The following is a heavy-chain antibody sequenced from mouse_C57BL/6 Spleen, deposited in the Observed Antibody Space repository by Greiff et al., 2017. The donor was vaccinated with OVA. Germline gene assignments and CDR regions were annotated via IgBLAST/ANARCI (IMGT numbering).Heavy chain of an antibody. Sequence: EVKLVESGGGLVKPGGSLKLSCAASGFTFSSYAMSWVRQTPEKRLEWVATISDGGSYTYYPDNVKGRFTISRDNAKNNPYLQMRHLKSQDTAMYYCASDGGYGSSYPYWYFDGWGTGTTVTVSS. D-gene: IGHD1-1*01. J-gene: IGHJ1*03. CDR2: ISDGGSYT. CDR1: GFTFSSYA. CDR3: ASDGGYGSSYPYWYFDG. V-gene: IGHV5-4*03.